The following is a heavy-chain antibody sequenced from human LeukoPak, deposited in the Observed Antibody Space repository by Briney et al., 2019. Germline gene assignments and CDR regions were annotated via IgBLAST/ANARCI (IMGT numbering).Heavy chain of an antibody. D-gene: IGHD3-16*01. CDR1: GFTFSSYS. CDR2: ISSSSSYI. CDR3: ARVRYHIIPGGVDYYYYMDV. J-gene: IGHJ6*03. V-gene: IGHV3-21*04. Sequence: GGSLRLSCAASGFTFSSYSMNWVRQAPGKGLEWVSSISSSSSYIYYADSVKGRFTISRDNAKNSLYLQMNSLRAEDTAVYYCARVRYHIIPGGVDYYYYMDVWGKGTTVTVSS.